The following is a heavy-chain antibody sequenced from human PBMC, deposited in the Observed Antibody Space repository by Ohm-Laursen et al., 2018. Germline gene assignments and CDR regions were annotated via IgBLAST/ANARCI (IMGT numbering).Heavy chain of an antibody. J-gene: IGHJ6*02. D-gene: IGHD6-13*01. CDR1: GESSSGYF. CDR2: INQSGST. V-gene: IGHV4-34*01. CDR3: ARDPVSSSYRSYYYYYGMDV. Sequence: GTLSLTCAVNGESSSGYFWNWIRQPPGKGLEWIGEINQSGSTKYNPSLKRRVTLSADSSNSQFSLKLSSVTAADTAVYYCARDPVSSSYRSYYYYYGMDVWGQGTTVTVSS.